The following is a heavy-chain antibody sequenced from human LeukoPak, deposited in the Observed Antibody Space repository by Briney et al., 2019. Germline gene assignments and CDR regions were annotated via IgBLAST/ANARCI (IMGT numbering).Heavy chain of an antibody. CDR2: INPNSGGT. CDR3: ARFAMHRRLAVNGQFGLDY. J-gene: IGHJ4*02. Sequence: VASVKVSCKASGYTFTGYYMHWVRQAPGQGLEWMGWINPNSGGTNYAQKFQGRVTMTRDTSISTVYMELSSLRSEDTAVYYCARFAMHRRLAVNGQFGLDYWGQGTLVTVSS. D-gene: IGHD6-19*01. CDR1: GYTFTGYY. V-gene: IGHV1-2*02.